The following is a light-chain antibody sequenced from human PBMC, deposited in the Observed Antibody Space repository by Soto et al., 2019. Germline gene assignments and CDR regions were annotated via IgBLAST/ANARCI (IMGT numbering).Light chain of an antibody. J-gene: IGKJ4*01. Sequence: DIQMTQSPSSLSASVGDRVTITCRASQSISSYLNWYQQKPGKAPKLLIYAASSLQSGLPSRFSGSGSGTDFTLTISSLQPEDFTTYYCQQSYNTLTFGGGTKVEIK. CDR1: QSISSY. V-gene: IGKV1-39*01. CDR3: QQSYNTLT. CDR2: AAS.